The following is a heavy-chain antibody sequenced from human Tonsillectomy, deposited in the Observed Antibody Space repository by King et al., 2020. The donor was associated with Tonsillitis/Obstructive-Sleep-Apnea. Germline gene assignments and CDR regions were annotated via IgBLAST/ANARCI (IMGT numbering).Heavy chain of an antibody. Sequence: QLQESGPGLVKPSETLSLTCTVSGGSISSYYWSWIRQPPGKGLEWIGYIYYSGSTNYNPSLKSRVTISVDTAKNQFSLKLNSVTAADTAVYYCARSPGLIVVDWGQGTLVTVSS. J-gene: IGHJ4*02. CDR3: ARSPGLIVVD. CDR2: IYYSGST. V-gene: IGHV4-59*01. D-gene: IGHD3-22*01. CDR1: GGSISSYY.